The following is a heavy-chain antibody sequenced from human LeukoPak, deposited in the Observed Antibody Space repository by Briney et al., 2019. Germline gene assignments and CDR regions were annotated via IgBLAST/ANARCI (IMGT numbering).Heavy chain of an antibody. J-gene: IGHJ3*02. CDR3: AKGDSYDSSVGAFDI. CDR1: GFTFDDYA. CDR2: ISWNSGSI. V-gene: IGHV3-9*01. D-gene: IGHD3-22*01. Sequence: GGSLRLSCAASGFTFDDYAMHWVRQAPGKGLEWVSGISWNSGSIGYADSVKGRFTISRDNAKTSLYLQMNSLRAEDTALYYCAKGDSYDSSVGAFDIWGQGTMVTVSS.